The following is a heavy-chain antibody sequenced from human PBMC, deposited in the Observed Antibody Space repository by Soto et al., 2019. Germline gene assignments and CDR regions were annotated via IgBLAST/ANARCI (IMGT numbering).Heavy chain of an antibody. D-gene: IGHD6-19*01. CDR1: GYTFTSYG. V-gene: IGHV1-18*04. J-gene: IGHJ5*02. CDR2: ISAYNGNT. Sequence: GASVKVSCKASGYTFTSYGISWVRQAPGQGLEWMGWISAYNGNTNYAQKLQGRVTMTTDTSTSTAYMELRSLRSDDTAVYYCARDVAVAGTGWFDPWGQGTLVTVSS. CDR3: ARDVAVAGTGWFDP.